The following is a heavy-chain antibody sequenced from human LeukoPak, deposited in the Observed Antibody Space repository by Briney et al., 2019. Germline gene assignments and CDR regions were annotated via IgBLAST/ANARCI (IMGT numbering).Heavy chain of an antibody. Sequence: ASVKVSCKASGYTFTSYYMHWVRQAPGQGLEWMGIINPSGGSTSYAQKFQGRVTMTRDTSTSTVYMELSSLRSEDTAVYYCARGVAVVAATKASPFDYWGQGTLVTVSS. CDR1: GYTFTSYY. CDR3: ARGVAVVAATKASPFDY. D-gene: IGHD2-15*01. V-gene: IGHV1-46*03. CDR2: INPSGGST. J-gene: IGHJ4*02.